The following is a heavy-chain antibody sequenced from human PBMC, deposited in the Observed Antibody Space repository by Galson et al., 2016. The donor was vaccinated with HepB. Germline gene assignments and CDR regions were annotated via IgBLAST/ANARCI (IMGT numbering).Heavy chain of an antibody. V-gene: IGHV3-23*01. Sequence: SLRLSCAASGFTFSSYAMSWVRQAPGKGLEWVSSVSGSGGSTYYADSVKGRFIISRDNSKNTVSLQMNSLRVEDTAVYYCAKDASTITTRPRYFELWGRGTLVTDSS. CDR1: GFTFSSYA. J-gene: IGHJ2*01. CDR3: AKDASTITTRPRYFEL. CDR2: VSGSGGST. D-gene: IGHD6-6*01.